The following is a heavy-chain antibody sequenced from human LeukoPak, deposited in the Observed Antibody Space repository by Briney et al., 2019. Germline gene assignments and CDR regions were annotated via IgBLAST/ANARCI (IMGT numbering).Heavy chain of an antibody. J-gene: IGHJ3*01. D-gene: IGHD3-9*01. CDR1: GGSISSYY. CDR2: ISYSGST. Sequence: PSETLSLTCTVSGGSISSYYWSWIRQPPGKGLEWIGYISYSGSTNYNPSLKSRVTISIDTSKNQFSLKLRSVTAADTAIYYCARQGYDILTGYIDAFDVWGQGTMVTVSS. CDR3: ARQGYDILTGYIDAFDV. V-gene: IGHV4-59*08.